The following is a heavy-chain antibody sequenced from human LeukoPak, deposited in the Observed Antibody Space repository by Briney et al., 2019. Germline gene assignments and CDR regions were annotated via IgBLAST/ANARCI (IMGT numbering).Heavy chain of an antibody. D-gene: IGHD6-19*01. V-gene: IGHV3-23*01. CDR3: AKVYTSAWYSPFDS. CDR1: GFSFSNYA. J-gene: IGHJ4*02. CDR2: LSGSGDNT. Sequence: GGSLRLSYAASGFSFSNYAMSWVRQAPGKGLEWVSALSGSGDNTYHADSVKGRFTISRDNSKDTLYLQMNSLRADDTAVYICAKVYTSAWYSPFDSWGQGTLVTVSS.